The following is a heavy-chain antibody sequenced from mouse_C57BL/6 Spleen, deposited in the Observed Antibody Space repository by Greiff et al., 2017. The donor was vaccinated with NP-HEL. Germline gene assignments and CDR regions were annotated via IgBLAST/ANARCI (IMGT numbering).Heavy chain of an antibody. CDR2: ISDGGSYT. Sequence: EVQLQQSGGGLVKPGGSLKLSCAASGFTFSSYAMSWVRQTPEKRLEWVATISDGGSYTYYPDNVKGRFTISRDNAKNNLYLQMSHLKSEDTAMYYCARDYYGSSRSYWYFDVWGTGTTVTVSS. J-gene: IGHJ1*03. CDR3: ARDYYGSSRSYWYFDV. V-gene: IGHV5-4*01. CDR1: GFTFSSYA. D-gene: IGHD1-1*01.